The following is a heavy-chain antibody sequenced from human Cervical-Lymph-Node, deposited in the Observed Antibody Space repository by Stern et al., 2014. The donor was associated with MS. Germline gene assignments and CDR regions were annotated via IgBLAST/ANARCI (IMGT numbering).Heavy chain of an antibody. D-gene: IGHD2-15*01. CDR1: GYTFTSYG. CDR3: TGGLLGSENAFDI. Sequence: VQLVQSGAEVKKPGASVKVSCKASGYTFTSYGISWVRQAPGQGLEWMGWSRANNGIAYYAQTLHGRATITTNSSTTTAYIELRSLRSDTTTLYYCTGGLLGSENAFDIWGQGTMVTVSS. V-gene: IGHV1-18*01. J-gene: IGHJ3*02. CDR2: SRANNGIA.